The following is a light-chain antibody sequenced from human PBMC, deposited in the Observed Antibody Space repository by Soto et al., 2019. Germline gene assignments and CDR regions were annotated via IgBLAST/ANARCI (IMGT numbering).Light chain of an antibody. CDR2: QDI. CDR3: QAWDSSSSLL. J-gene: IGLJ2*01. V-gene: IGLV3-1*01. CDR1: KLGDKY. Sequence: SYELTQPPSVSVSPGQTASITCSGDKLGDKYACWYQQKPGQSPVLVIYQDIKRPSGIPERFSGSNSGSTATLTISGTQAMDEADYYCQAWDSSSSLLFGGGTKVTVL.